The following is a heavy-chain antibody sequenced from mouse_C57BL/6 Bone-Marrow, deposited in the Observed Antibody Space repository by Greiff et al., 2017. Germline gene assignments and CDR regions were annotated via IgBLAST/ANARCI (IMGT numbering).Heavy chain of an antibody. CDR1: GYAFTNYL. J-gene: IGHJ3*01. Sequence: QVQLQQSGAELVRPGTSVKVSCKASGYAFTNYLIEWVKQRPGQDLEWIGVINPGSGGTNYNEKFKGKATLTADKSSSTAYMQLSSLTSEDSAVYFCARGGYYYDYDLAWFAYWGQGTLVTVSA. CDR2: INPGSGGT. V-gene: IGHV1-54*01. D-gene: IGHD2-4*01. CDR3: ARGGYYYDYDLAWFAY.